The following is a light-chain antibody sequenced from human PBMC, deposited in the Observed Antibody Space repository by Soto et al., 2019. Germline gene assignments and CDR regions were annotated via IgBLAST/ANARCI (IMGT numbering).Light chain of an antibody. V-gene: IGKV3-20*01. J-gene: IGKJ4*01. Sequence: EIVLTQSPGTLSLSPGERATLSCRASQSVTSNYLAWYQQKPGQAPRLVISSASTRATGIPDRFSGSGSGTTFTLTISRLEPEDFAVYYCQQYGRSLTFGGGTKVEIK. CDR2: SAS. CDR3: QQYGRSLT. CDR1: QSVTSNY.